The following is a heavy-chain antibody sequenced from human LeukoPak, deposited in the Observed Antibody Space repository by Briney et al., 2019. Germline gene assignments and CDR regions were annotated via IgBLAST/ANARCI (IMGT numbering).Heavy chain of an antibody. D-gene: IGHD3-9*01. CDR2: IYYSGST. J-gene: IGHJ6*04. Sequence: SETLSLTCTVSGGSISSYYWSWIRQPPGKGLEWIGYIYYSGSTNYNPSLKSRVTISVDTSKNQFSLKLGSVTAADTAVYYCARSLLRYFDWPQYYYGMDVWGKGTTVTVSS. CDR3: ARSLLRYFDWPQYYYGMDV. V-gene: IGHV4-59*01. CDR1: GGSISSYY.